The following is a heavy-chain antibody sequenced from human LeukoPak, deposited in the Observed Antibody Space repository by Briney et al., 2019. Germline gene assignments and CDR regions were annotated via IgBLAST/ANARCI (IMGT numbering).Heavy chain of an antibody. V-gene: IGHV1-69*04. CDR1: GGTFSSYA. CDR3: ARELVVVITTADAFDI. CDR2: IIPILGIA. D-gene: IGHD3-22*01. Sequence: ASVKVSCKASGGTFSSYAISWVRQAPGQGLEWMGRIIPILGIANYAQKFQGRVTITADKFTSTAYMELSSLRSEDTAVYYCARELVVVITTADAFDIWGQGTMVTVSS. J-gene: IGHJ3*02.